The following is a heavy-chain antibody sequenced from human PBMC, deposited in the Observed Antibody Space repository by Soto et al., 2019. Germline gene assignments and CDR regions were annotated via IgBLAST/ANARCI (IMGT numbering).Heavy chain of an antibody. CDR3: ARNTWELPTYYYYYGMDV. Sequence: SVKVSCKASGGTFSSYAISWVRQAPGQGLEWMGGIIPIFGTANYAQKFQGRVTITADESTSTAYMELSSLRSEDTAVYYCARNTWELPTYYYYYGMDVWGQGTTVTVSS. V-gene: IGHV1-69*13. J-gene: IGHJ6*02. CDR2: IIPIFGTA. D-gene: IGHD1-26*01. CDR1: GGTFSSYA.